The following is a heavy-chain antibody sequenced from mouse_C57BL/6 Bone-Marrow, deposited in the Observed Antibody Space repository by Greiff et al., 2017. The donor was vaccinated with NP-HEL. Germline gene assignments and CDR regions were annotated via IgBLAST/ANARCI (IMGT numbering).Heavy chain of an antibody. CDR1: GYSFTDYN. CDR2: INPNFGTS. D-gene: IGHD1-1*01. CDR3: AKYDGSSCYSMEY. Sequence: VQLKQSGPELVKLGASVKISCKASGYSFTDYNMNWVKQSNGKSLEWIGVINPNFGTSSYNQNFMGKPTLTVDQSSSTAYMQLNSMTSEDSAVYYCAKYDGSSCYSMEYWGQGTSVTVSS. V-gene: IGHV1-39*01. J-gene: IGHJ4*01.